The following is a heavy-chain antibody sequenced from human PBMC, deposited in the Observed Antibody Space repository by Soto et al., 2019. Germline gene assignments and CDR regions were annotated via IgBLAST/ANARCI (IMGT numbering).Heavy chain of an antibody. CDR1: GFSLSTTTVG. J-gene: IGHJ4*02. V-gene: IGHV2-5*02. CDR3: REVTQFDLRVSDLAP. CDR2: IYWDDDR. D-gene: IGHD3-9*01. Sequence: QITLKESGPTLVKPTQTLTLTCTLSGFSLSTTTVGVAWIRQPPGKALEWLALIYWDDDRRYIPSLKNRLTIPRNPSGGQVALTMTNRNLVDTAKFYCREVTQFDLRVSDLAPGGPGTLVTVSS.